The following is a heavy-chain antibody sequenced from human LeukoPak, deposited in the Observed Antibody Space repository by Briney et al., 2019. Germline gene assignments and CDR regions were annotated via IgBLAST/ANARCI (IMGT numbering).Heavy chain of an antibody. CDR3: ASTSPYLDRWSGNGMDV. D-gene: IGHD3-9*01. J-gene: IGHJ6*04. CDR1: GGTFSSYT. V-gene: IGHV1-69*13. CDR2: IITMFGTA. Sequence: SVKVSCKASGGTFSSYTISWVRQAPGQGLEWMGGIITMFGTAHYAQKFQGRVTITADESTSTAYMELSSLRSEDTAVYYCASTSPYLDRWSGNGMDVWGKGTTVTVSS.